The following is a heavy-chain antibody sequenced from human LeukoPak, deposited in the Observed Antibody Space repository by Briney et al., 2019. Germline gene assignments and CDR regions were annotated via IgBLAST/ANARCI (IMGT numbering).Heavy chain of an antibody. J-gene: IGHJ6*02. CDR2: IYSGDNT. CDR3: ARILTVAVPYYYGLDV. V-gene: IGHV3-53*01. CDR1: GISVSANY. Sequence: GGSLRLSCAASGISVSANYMSWVRQAPGQGLEWVSIIYSGDNTYYADSVKGRFTISRDNSKNRLYLQMNSLRAEDTAVYYCARILTVAVPYYYGLDVWGQGTTVTVSS. D-gene: IGHD6-19*01.